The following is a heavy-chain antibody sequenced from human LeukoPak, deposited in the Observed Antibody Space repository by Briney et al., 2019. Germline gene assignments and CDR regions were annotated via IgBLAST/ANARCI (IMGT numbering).Heavy chain of an antibody. D-gene: IGHD3-10*01. CDR2: IRSKPLHYAT. J-gene: IGHJ3*02. V-gene: IGHV3-73*01. CDR3: ARSGHHDAFDI. Sequence: PGGSLRLSCAASGFTFSGSAMHWVRQASGKGLEWVGRIRSKPLHYATAFAASVTGRFTISRDDSKNTAYLQMNSLKTEDTAVYYCARSGHHDAFDIWGQGTMVTVSS. CDR1: GFTFSGSA.